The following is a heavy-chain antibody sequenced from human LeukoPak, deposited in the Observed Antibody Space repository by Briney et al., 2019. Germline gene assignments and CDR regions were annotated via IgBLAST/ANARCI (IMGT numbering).Heavy chain of an antibody. CDR2: ISSSSSYI. Sequence: GGSLRLSCAASGFTFSSYSMNWVRQAPGKGLDWVSSISSSSSYIYYADSVKGRFTISRDNAKNSLYLQMNSLRAEDTAVYYCARPFNSYYYDSSGYYPYFDYWGQGTLVTVSS. V-gene: IGHV3-21*01. D-gene: IGHD3-22*01. CDR3: ARPFNSYYYDSSGYYPYFDY. J-gene: IGHJ4*02. CDR1: GFTFSSYS.